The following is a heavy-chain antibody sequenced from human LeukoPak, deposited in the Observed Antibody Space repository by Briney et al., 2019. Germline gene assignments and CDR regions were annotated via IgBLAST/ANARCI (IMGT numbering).Heavy chain of an antibody. CDR3: ARRSRYQGHYYYYYMDV. CDR1: GGSISSYY. V-gene: IGHV4-59*01. D-gene: IGHD1-14*01. J-gene: IGHJ6*03. Sequence: LETLSLTCTVSGGSISSYYWSWIRQPPGKGLEWIGYIYYSGSTNYNPSLKSRVTISVDTSKNQFSLKLSSVTAADTAVYYCARRSRYQGHYYYYYMDVWGKGTTVTVSS. CDR2: IYYSGST.